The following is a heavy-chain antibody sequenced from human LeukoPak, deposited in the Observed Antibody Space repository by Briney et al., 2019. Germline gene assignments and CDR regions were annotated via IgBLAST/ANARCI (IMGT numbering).Heavy chain of an antibody. V-gene: IGHV4-34*01. CDR1: GGSFSGYY. CDR2: INHSGST. J-gene: IGHJ5*02. CDR3: ARDQGYCSGGSCYSGWFDP. Sequence: SETLSLTRAVYGGSFSGYYWTWIRQPPGKGLEWIGEINHSGSTNYNPSLKSRVTISVDTSKNQFSLKLSSVTAADTAVYYCARDQGYCSGGSCYSGWFDPWGQGTLVTVSS. D-gene: IGHD2-15*01.